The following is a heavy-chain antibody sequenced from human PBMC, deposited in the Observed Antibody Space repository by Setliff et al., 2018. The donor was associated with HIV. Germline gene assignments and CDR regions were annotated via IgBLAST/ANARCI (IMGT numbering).Heavy chain of an antibody. Sequence: GASVKVSCKASGYTFTGYYMHWVRQAPGQGLEWMGWINPNSGGTNYAQKFQGWVTMTRDTSISTVYMELSRLRSDDTAVYYCARDFERLGELSLIAFDIWGQGTMVTVSS. CDR1: GYTFTGYY. J-gene: IGHJ3*02. CDR3: ARDFERLGELSLIAFDI. CDR2: INPNSGGT. D-gene: IGHD3-16*02. V-gene: IGHV1-2*04.